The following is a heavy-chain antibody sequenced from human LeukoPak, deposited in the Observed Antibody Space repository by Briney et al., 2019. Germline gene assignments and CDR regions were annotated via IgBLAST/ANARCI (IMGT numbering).Heavy chain of an antibody. V-gene: IGHV3-7*01. CDR1: GFTFSSYW. D-gene: IGHD2-15*01. Sequence: GSLRLSCAASGFTFSSYWMSWVRQAPGKGLEWVANIKQDGSEKYYVDSVKGRFTISRDNAKNSLYLQMNSLRAEDTAVYYCAREGRGRGYCSGGSCYYAFDIWGQGTMVTVSS. CDR3: AREGRGRGYCSGGSCYYAFDI. J-gene: IGHJ3*02. CDR2: IKQDGSEK.